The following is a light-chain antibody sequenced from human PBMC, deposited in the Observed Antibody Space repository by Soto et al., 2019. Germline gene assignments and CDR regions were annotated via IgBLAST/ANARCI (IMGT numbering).Light chain of an antibody. Sequence: DIQMTQSPSTLSASVGDRVTITCRASQSISTWLSWYQQKPGKAPKVLIYKASNLQSVVSSRFSGSGSGTEFTLTISSLQPDDFATYYCQDYNSWTFGQGTKVEI. CDR3: QDYNSWT. CDR1: QSISTW. J-gene: IGKJ1*01. V-gene: IGKV1-5*03. CDR2: KAS.